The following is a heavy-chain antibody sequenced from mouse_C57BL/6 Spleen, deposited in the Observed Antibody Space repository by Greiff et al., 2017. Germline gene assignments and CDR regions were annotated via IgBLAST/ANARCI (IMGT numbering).Heavy chain of an antibody. Sequence: EVQGVESGGGLVKPGGSLKLSCAASGFTFSSYAMSWVRQTPEKRLEWVATISDGGSYTYYPDNVKGRFTISRDNAKNNLYLQMSHLKSEDTAMYYCARDSSGYYFDYGGQGTTLTVSS. J-gene: IGHJ2*01. CDR3: ARDSSGYYFDY. CDR1: GFTFSSYA. CDR2: ISDGGSYT. V-gene: IGHV5-4*01. D-gene: IGHD3-2*02.